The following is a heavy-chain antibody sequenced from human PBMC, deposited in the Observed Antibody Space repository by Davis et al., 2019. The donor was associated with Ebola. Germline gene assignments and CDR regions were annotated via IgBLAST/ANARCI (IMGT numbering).Heavy chain of an antibody. CDR3: AKDPFDSLYGSGSPNWFDP. J-gene: IGHJ5*02. D-gene: IGHD3-10*01. V-gene: IGHV3-30*02. Sequence: GGSLRLSCAASGFTFSSYGMHWVRQAPGKGLEWVALIIFDVRKTYYADSVKGRFTVSRDNSKNTLYLQMNSLRAEDTAVYYCAKDPFDSLYGSGSPNWFDPWGQGTLVTVSS. CDR1: GFTFSSYG. CDR2: IIFDVRKT.